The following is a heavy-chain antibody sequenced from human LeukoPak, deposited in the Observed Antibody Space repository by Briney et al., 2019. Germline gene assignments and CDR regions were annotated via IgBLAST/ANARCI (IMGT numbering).Heavy chain of an antibody. CDR3: AREEISYGLDY. D-gene: IGHD5-18*01. Sequence: SETLSLTCSVSGYSISSGYYWGCIRQPPGKGLEWIGSIYHSGSTYCNPSLKSRVSISVDTSKNQFSLRLSSVTAADTAVYYCAREEISYGLDYWGQGTLVTVSS. V-gene: IGHV4-38-2*02. CDR2: IYHSGST. J-gene: IGHJ4*02. CDR1: GYSISSGYY.